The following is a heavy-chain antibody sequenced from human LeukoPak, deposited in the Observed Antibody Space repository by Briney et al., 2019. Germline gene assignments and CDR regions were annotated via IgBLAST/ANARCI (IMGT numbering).Heavy chain of an antibody. CDR2: IRYDGSNK. J-gene: IGHJ6*03. Sequence: GGSLRLSCAASGFTFISYGMHWVRQAPGKGLEWVAFIRYDGSNKYYADSVKGRFTISRDNSKNTLYLQMNSLRAEDTAVYYCAKEPMVRGVTDYYYMDVWGKGTTVTVSS. CDR1: GFTFISYG. D-gene: IGHD3-10*01. V-gene: IGHV3-30*02. CDR3: AKEPMVRGVTDYYYMDV.